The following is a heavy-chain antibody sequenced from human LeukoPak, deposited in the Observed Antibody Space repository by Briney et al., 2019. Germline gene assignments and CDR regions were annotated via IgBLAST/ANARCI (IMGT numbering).Heavy chain of an antibody. CDR3: ARTTMVRGTYYMDV. D-gene: IGHD3-10*01. J-gene: IGHJ6*03. Sequence: MPSETLSLTCTVSGGSINSYYWSWIRQPPGKGLQWIGCIHYSGSTNYNPSLKSRVTISVDTSKNQFSLKLSSVTAADTAVYYCARTTMVRGTYYMDVWGKGTTVTISS. CDR2: IHYSGST. V-gene: IGHV4-59*01. CDR1: GGSINSYY.